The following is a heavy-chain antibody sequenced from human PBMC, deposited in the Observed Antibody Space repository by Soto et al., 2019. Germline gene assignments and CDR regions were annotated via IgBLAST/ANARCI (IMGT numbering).Heavy chain of an antibody. CDR2: ISYDGSNK. J-gene: IGHJ5*02. V-gene: IGHV3-30*18. CDR1: GFTFNSHG. D-gene: IGHD5-12*01. CDR3: AQDRTAIQAEVSWLES. Sequence: QVLLVESGGGVVQPGGSLTLSCVGSGFTFNSHGMHWVRQAPGKGLEWVAVISYDGSNKYYEESVKGRFTISRDNSRNTVYLQLNSLRAEDTALYYCAQDRTAIQAEVSWLESWGQGTLVTVSA.